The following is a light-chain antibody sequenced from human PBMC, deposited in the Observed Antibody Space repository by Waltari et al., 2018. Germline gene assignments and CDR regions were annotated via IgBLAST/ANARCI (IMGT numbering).Light chain of an antibody. CDR1: QSVGTD. V-gene: IGKV3-15*01. CDR2: DVS. J-gene: IGKJ4*01. Sequence: EIVMTQSPVTLSGSPGERVTLFCRASQSVGTDLAWYQQKPGQAPRLRIYDVSTRATAIPDRFLGGGSATEFTLTISSLQSEDFAVYYCQQYKKWPPLTFGGGTKVDIK. CDR3: QQYKKWPPLT.